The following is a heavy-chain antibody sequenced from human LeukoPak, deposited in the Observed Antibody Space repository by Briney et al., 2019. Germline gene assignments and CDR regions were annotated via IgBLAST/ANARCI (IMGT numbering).Heavy chain of an antibody. CDR3: ARNNYYDSSGYPHDY. V-gene: IGHV3-48*01. D-gene: IGHD3-22*01. CDR1: GFTFSSYS. Sequence: GGSLSLSCAASGFTFSSYSMNWVRQAPGKGLEWVSYISSSSSTIYYADSVKGRFTISRDNAKNSLYLQMNSLRAEDTAAYYCARNNYYDSSGYPHDYWGQGTLVTVSS. CDR2: ISSSSSTI. J-gene: IGHJ4*02.